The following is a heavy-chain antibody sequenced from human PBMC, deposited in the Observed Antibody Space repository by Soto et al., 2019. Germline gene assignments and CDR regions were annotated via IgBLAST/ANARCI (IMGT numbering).Heavy chain of an antibody. V-gene: IGHV4-39*07. CDR1: GGSISSSSYY. J-gene: IGHJ4*02. CDR3: ASSVDGYDSLPFDY. Sequence: PSETLSLTCTVSGGSISSSSYYWGWIRQPPGKGLEWIGSIYYSGSTYYNPSLKSRVTISVDTSKNQFSLKLSSVTAADTAVYYCASSVDGYDSLPFDYWGQGTLVTVSS. CDR2: IYYSGST. D-gene: IGHD5-12*01.